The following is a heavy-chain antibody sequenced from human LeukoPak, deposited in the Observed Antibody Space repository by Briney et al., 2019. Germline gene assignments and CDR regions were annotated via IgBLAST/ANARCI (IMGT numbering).Heavy chain of an antibody. V-gene: IGHV1-2*02. Sequence: ASVKVSCKASGYTFTGYYMHWVRQAPGQGLEWMGWINPNSGGTNYAQKFQGRVTMTRDTSISTAYMELSRLRSDDTAVYYCARERRGNYGSGNDCWGQGTLVTVSS. J-gene: IGHJ4*02. CDR1: GYTFTGYY. CDR3: ARERRGNYGSGNDC. CDR2: INPNSGGT. D-gene: IGHD3-10*01.